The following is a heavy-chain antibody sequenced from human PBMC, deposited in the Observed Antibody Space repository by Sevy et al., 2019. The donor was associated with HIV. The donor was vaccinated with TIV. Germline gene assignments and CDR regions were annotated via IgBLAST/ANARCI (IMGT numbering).Heavy chain of an antibody. CDR3: AMVDVVVPVADYGLDV. V-gene: IGHV3-23*01. CDR2: ISRSGGST. Sequence: GGSLRLSCAASGFTFSNYAMSWVRQAPGKGLEWVSSISRSGGSTYYADSVKGRFTISRDNSKNALYLQMNSLRAEETAVYYCAMVDVVVPVADYGLDVWGQGTTVTVSS. J-gene: IGHJ6*02. D-gene: IGHD2-2*01. CDR1: GFTFSNYA.